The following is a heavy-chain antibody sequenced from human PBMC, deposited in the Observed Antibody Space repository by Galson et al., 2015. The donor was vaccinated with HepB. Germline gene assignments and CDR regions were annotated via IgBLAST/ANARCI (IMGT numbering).Heavy chain of an antibody. CDR1: GGSISSGSYY. V-gene: IGHV4-61*02. Sequence: QVQLQESGPGLVKPSQTLSLTCTVSGGSISSGSYYWSWIRQPAGKGLEWIGRIYTSGSTNYNPSLKSRVTMSVDTSKNQFSLKLSSVTAADTAVYYCARGTWSTDAFDIWGQGTMVTVSS. D-gene: IGHD1-26*01. J-gene: IGHJ3*02. CDR2: IYTSGST. CDR3: ARGTWSTDAFDI.